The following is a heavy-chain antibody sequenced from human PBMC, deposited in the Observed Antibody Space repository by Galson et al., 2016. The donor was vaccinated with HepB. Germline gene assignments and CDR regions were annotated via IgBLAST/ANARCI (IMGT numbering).Heavy chain of an antibody. Sequence: SVKVSCKASGYSFIDQYMHWVRQAPGQGLEWMGWINPNNGDTNYAQKFQGWVTMTRDTSSSTTYMEVRRLKSDDTAVYYCVRGPPAYHYYGMDVWGQGTTVTVSS. CDR2: INPNNGDT. CDR3: VRGPPAYHYYGMDV. CDR1: GYSFIDQY. J-gene: IGHJ6*02. V-gene: IGHV1-2*04.